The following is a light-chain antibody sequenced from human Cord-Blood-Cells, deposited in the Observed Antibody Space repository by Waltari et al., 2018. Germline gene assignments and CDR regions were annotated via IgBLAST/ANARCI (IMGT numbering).Light chain of an antibody. V-gene: IGLV1-47*01. Sequence: QSVLTQPPSASGTPGQRVTISCSGSRSTIRSNYVYWYQQLPGTAPKLLIYRNNQRPSGVPDRFSGSKSGTSASLAISGLRSEDEADYYCAAWDDSLSGWVFGGGTKLTVL. CDR1: RSTIRSNY. CDR2: RNN. J-gene: IGLJ3*02. CDR3: AAWDDSLSGWV.